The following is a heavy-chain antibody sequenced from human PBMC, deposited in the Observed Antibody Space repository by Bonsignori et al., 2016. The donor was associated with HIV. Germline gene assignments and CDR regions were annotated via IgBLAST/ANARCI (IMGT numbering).Heavy chain of an antibody. J-gene: IGHJ4*02. D-gene: IGHD3-22*01. V-gene: IGHV3-66*01. CDR3: AMYYFDSSGYYSYYFDY. CDR2: IYSGGST. Sequence: WIRQPPGKGLEWVSVIYSGGSTFYADSVKGRFTISRDTSKHTLYLQMNSLRAEDTAVYYCAMYYFDSSGYYSYYFDYWGQGTLVTVSS.